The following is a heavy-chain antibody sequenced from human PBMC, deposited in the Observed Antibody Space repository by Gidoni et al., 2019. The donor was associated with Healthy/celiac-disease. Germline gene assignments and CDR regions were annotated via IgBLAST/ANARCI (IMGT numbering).Heavy chain of an antibody. CDR1: GYTFTSYY. CDR2: INPSGGST. CDR3: ASRDTAMVTGDY. J-gene: IGHJ4*02. Sequence: QVQLVQSGAEVKKPGASVKVSCKASGYTFTSYYMHWVRQAPGQGLEWIGIINPSGGSTSYAQKFQGRVTMTRDTSTSTVYMELRSLRSEDTAVYYCASRDTAMVTGDYWGQGTLVTVSS. V-gene: IGHV1-46*01. D-gene: IGHD5-18*01.